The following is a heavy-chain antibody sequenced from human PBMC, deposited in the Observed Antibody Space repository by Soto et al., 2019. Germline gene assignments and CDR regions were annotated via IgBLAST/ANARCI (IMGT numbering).Heavy chain of an antibody. Sequence: QVQLVESGGGVVQPGRSLTLSCAASGFTFRNYAMHWVRQAPGKGLEWVATISYDGYNKYYTDSVKGPFTISRDNSKNTLYLQMTSLRPEDTAVYYCARPWGQLSTYYYGMDTWGQGTTVTVSS. V-gene: IGHV3-30-3*01. J-gene: IGHJ6*02. CDR3: ARPWGQLSTYYYGMDT. CDR2: ISYDGYNK. CDR1: GFTFRNYA. D-gene: IGHD3-16*01.